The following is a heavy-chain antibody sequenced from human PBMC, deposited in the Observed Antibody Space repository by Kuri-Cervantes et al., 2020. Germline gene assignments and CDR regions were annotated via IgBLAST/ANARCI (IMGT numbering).Heavy chain of an antibody. Sequence: SETLSLTCTVSGGSISSYYWSWIRQPPGKGLEWIGYIYYSGSTNYNPSLKSRVTISVDTSKNQFSLKLSSVTAADMAVYYCARDQGSSTLWYYYGMDVWGQGTTVTVSS. D-gene: IGHD6-6*01. CDR2: IYYSGST. J-gene: IGHJ6*02. V-gene: IGHV4-59*01. CDR1: GGSISSYY. CDR3: ARDQGSSTLWYYYGMDV.